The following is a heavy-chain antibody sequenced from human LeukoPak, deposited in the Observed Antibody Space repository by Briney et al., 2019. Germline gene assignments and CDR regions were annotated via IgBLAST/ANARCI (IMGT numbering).Heavy chain of an antibody. J-gene: IGHJ5*02. D-gene: IGHD2-2*01. V-gene: IGHV4-38-2*02. CDR1: GYSISSGYY. Sequence: SETLSLTCTVSGYSISSGYYWGWIRQPPGKGLEWIGSIYYSGSTYYNPSLKSRVTISVDTSKNQFSLKLSSVTAADTAVYYCARHAPMRRYNWFDPWGQGTLVTVSS. CDR2: IYYSGST. CDR3: ARHAPMRRYNWFDP.